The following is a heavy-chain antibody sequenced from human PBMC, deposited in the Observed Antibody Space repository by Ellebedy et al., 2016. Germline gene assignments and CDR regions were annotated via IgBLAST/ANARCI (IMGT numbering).Heavy chain of an antibody. V-gene: IGHV3-30*18. J-gene: IGHJ6*02. CDR2: ISDDGSNE. CDR3: AKVRSPDFYKNHGLDV. Sequence: GGSLRLSXAAAGFTVNRYGMHWVRQAPGKGLEWVALISDDGSNEYYTDSVKGRFTVSRDSSKFRVYLQMNSLKVEDTAVYYCAKVRSPDFYKNHGLDVWGQGTTVTVSS. CDR1: GFTVNRYG. D-gene: IGHD1-14*01.